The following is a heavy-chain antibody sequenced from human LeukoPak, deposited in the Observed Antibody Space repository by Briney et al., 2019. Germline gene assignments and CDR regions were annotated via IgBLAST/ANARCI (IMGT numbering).Heavy chain of an antibody. CDR1: GFTFSSYN. Sequence: GESLRLSCAASGFTFSSYNMNWVRQAPGKGLEWVSSISSSSSYYADSVKGRFTISRDNAKNSLYLLMNSLRAEDTAVYFCVRIPNSASFPNWLDPWGQGTLVTVSS. CDR2: ISSSSS. D-gene: IGHD2/OR15-2a*01. CDR3: VRIPNSASFPNWLDP. V-gene: IGHV3-21*01. J-gene: IGHJ5*02.